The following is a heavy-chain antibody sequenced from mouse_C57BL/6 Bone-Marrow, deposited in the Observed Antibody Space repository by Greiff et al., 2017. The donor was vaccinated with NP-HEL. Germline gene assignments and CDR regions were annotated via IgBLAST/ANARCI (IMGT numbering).Heavy chain of an antibody. V-gene: IGHV1-59*01. CDR3: ARWGITTVVADY. Sequence: QVQLQQPGAELVRPGTSVKLSCKASGYTFTSYWMHWVKQRPGQGLEWIGVIDPSDSYTNYNQKFKGKATLTVDTSSSTAYMRLSSLTSEDSAVYYCARWGITTVVADYWGQGTTLTVSS. CDR1: GYTFTSYW. D-gene: IGHD1-1*01. J-gene: IGHJ2*01. CDR2: IDPSDSYT.